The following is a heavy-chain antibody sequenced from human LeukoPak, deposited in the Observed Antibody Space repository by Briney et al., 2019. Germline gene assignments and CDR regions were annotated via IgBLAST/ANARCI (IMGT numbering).Heavy chain of an antibody. CDR1: GFPFSLHY. D-gene: IGHD2-8*01. CDR3: ATEEWYRFDN. CDR2: ISPNGNEK. Sequence: SGGSLRHSCAVSGFPFSLHYVTWVRQAPGKGLERVAKISPNGNEKNYVDSVQGRFTISRDNAKSSLYLQMNSLRAEDTAVYYCATEEWYRFDNWGQGILVTVSS. J-gene: IGHJ4*02. V-gene: IGHV3-7*01.